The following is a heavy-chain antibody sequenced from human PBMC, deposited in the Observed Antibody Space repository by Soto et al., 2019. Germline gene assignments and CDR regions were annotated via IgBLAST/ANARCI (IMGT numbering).Heavy chain of an antibody. CDR2: IDPSDSYT. CDR1: GYGFTSYW. CDR3: ARHYFDFWSGYPPMDV. J-gene: IGHJ6*02. V-gene: IGHV5-10-1*01. Sequence: XESLNLSCQCSGYGFTSYWISLVLQMPGKGLEWMGRIDPSDSYTNYSPSFQGHVTISADKSISTAYLQWSSLKASDTAMYYCARHYFDFWSGYPPMDVWGQGTTVTVSS. D-gene: IGHD3-3*01.